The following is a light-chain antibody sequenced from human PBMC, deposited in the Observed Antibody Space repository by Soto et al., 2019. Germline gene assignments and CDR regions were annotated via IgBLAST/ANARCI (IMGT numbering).Light chain of an antibody. V-gene: IGLV4-69*01. CDR3: QTWGNGIVV. Sequence: QSVLTQSPSASASLGASVKLTCTLSSGHSTYAIAWHQQQPGKGPRFLMKVKSDGSHSKGGGIPDRFSGSSSGAERYLTISSLQSEDETDYYCQTWGNGIVVFGGGTKLTVL. J-gene: IGLJ2*01. CDR1: SGHSTYA. CDR2: VKSDGSH.